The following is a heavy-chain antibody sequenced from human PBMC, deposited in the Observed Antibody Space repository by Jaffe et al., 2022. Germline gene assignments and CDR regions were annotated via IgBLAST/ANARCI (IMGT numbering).Heavy chain of an antibody. CDR1: GYSISSGYY. CDR3: ARQSPRQEIQRYSSGWYYFDY. D-gene: IGHD6-19*01. CDR2: IYHSGST. V-gene: IGHV4-38-2*01. J-gene: IGHJ4*02. Sequence: QVQLQESGPGLVKPSETLSLTCAVSGYSISSGYYWGWIRQPPGKGLEWIGSIYHSGSTYYNPSLKSRVTISVDTSKNQFSLKLSSVTAADTAVYYCARQSPRQEIQRYSSGWYYFDYWGQGTLVTVSS.